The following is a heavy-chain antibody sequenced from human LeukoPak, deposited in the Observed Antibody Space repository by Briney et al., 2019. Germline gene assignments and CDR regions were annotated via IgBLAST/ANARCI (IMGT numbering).Heavy chain of an antibody. D-gene: IGHD5/OR15-5a*01. CDR1: GFTFSSYA. J-gene: IGHJ4*02. CDR3: AKDHTVYGPHYYFDY. Sequence: GGSLRLSXAASGFTFSSYAMSWVRQAPGKGLEWVSAISGSGGSTYYADSVKGRFTISRDNSKNTLYLQMNSLRAEDTAVYYCAKDHTVYGPHYYFDYWGQGTLVTVSS. CDR2: ISGSGGST. V-gene: IGHV3-23*01.